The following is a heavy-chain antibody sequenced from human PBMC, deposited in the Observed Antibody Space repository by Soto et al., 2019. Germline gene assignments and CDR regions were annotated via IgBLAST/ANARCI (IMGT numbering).Heavy chain of an antibody. J-gene: IGHJ6*02. Sequence: EVQLLESGGGLVQPGGSLRLSCAASGFTFSSYAMSWVRQAPGKGLEWVSAISGSGGSTYYADSVKGRFTISRDNSKNSLYLKMNSMRAEETAVYYCEKVGYSSSSFGMDVWGQGTTVTVSS. CDR1: GFTFSSYA. V-gene: IGHV3-23*01. CDR2: ISGSGGST. D-gene: IGHD6-13*01. CDR3: EKVGYSSSSFGMDV.